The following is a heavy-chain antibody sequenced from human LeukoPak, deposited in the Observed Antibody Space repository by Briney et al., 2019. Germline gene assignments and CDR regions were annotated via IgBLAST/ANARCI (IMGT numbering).Heavy chain of an antibody. D-gene: IGHD1-26*01. CDR1: GACISGSGYY. Sequence: SETLSLTCTVSGACISGSGYYWGWIRQATGKGLEWIGSIYSSGSTYYNASLQSQVTISIETSKNQISLRLNSVTAADTAMYYCAKSGGYGLIDYWGQGTLVTVSS. V-gene: IGHV4-39*01. CDR3: AKSGGYGLIDY. J-gene: IGHJ4*02. CDR2: IYSSGST.